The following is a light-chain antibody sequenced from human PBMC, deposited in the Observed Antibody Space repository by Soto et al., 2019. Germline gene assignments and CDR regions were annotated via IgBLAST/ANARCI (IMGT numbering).Light chain of an antibody. CDR3: SSYTSSNTDV. CDR2: DVT. CDR1: SSDVGGYNY. J-gene: IGLJ1*01. Sequence: QSALTQPASVSGSPGQSIAISCTGTSSDVGGYNYVSWYQQHPGKAPKLIIYDVTNRPSGVSNRFSGSKSGNTASLTISGLQAEDEADYYCSSYTSSNTDVFGTGTKVTVL. V-gene: IGLV2-14*01.